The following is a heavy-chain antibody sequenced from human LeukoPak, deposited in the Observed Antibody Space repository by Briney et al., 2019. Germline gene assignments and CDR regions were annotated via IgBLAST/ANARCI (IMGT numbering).Heavy chain of an antibody. D-gene: IGHD3-10*01. V-gene: IGHV1-24*01. Sequence: ASVKVSCKVSGYTLTELSMHWVRQAPGKGLEWMGGFDPEDGETIYAQKFQGRVTMTEDTSTDTAYMELNSLRSEDTAVYYCATAGEADYYGSGSYYTFDYWGQGTLVTVSS. J-gene: IGHJ4*02. CDR2: FDPEDGET. CDR1: GYTLTELS. CDR3: ATAGEADYYGSGSYYTFDY.